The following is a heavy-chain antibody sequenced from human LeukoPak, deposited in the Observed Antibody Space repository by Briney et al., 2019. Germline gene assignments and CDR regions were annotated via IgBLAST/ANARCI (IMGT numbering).Heavy chain of an antibody. Sequence: SETLSLTCTVSGYSISSGYHWGWIRQSPGRGLGWIGGIHHSGNTYYNPSLRGRVTISLDTSKNQFSLNLSSVAAADTAVYYCARQLGGASVDYWGQGTLVTVSS. J-gene: IGHJ4*02. CDR1: GYSISSGYH. CDR3: ARQLGGASVDY. CDR2: IHHSGNT. D-gene: IGHD7-27*01. V-gene: IGHV4-38-2*02.